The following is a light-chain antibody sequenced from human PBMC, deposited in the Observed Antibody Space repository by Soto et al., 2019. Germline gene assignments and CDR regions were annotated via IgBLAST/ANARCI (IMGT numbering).Light chain of an antibody. CDR2: DVS. V-gene: IGKV1-13*02. CDR1: QDIRGA. CDR3: QKFNSYPIT. Sequence: AIQVTQSPSSLSASVGDRVTITCRASQDIRGALAWYQQKPGKAPRLLIYDVSTLESGVPSRFSGSGSGTEFTLSISNLQPEDFGTYYCQKFNSYPITFGHGTRLEIK. J-gene: IGKJ5*01.